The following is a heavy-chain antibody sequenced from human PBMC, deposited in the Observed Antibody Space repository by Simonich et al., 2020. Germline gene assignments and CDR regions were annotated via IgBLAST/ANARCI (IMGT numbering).Heavy chain of an antibody. D-gene: IGHD3-16*01. CDR3: AREQARGGAFDI. CDR1: GFTFSSYS. V-gene: IGHV3-21*01. Sequence: EVQLVESGGGLVKPWGFLRLSVAASGFTFSSYSLNWVRSATGKGREWVSSISRCSSYIYYSDSVKGRFTSTRDNAKNSLYLQMNSLRAEDTAVYYCAREQARGGAFDIWGQGTMVTVSS. CDR2: ISRCSSYI. J-gene: IGHJ3*02.